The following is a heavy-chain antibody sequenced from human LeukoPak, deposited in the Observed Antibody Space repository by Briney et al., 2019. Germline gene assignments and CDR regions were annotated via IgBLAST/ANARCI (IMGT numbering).Heavy chain of an antibody. D-gene: IGHD3-9*01. CDR1: GYSISSGYC. CDR2: IYHSGST. V-gene: IGHV4-38-2*02. Sequence: PSETLSLTCAVSGYSISSGYCWGWIRQPPGKGLEWIGSIYHSGSTYYNPSLKSRVTISVDTSKNQFSLKLSSVTAADTAVYYSARDTYDILTGYYLYYYYGMDVWGKGTTVTVSS. CDR3: ARDTYDILTGYYLYYYYGMDV. J-gene: IGHJ6*04.